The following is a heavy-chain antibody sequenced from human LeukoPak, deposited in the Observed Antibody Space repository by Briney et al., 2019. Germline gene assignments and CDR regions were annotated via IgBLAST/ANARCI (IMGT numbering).Heavy chain of an antibody. Sequence: ASETLSLTCTVSGGSISSYYWSWIRQPPGKGLEWIGYIYYSGSTNYNPSLKSRVTISVDTSKNQFSLKLSSVTAADTAVYYCARGSFSGIHHFPFDYWGQGTLVTVSS. CDR1: GGSISSYY. V-gene: IGHV4-59*01. D-gene: IGHD5-18*01. CDR2: IYYSGST. J-gene: IGHJ4*02. CDR3: ARGSFSGIHHFPFDY.